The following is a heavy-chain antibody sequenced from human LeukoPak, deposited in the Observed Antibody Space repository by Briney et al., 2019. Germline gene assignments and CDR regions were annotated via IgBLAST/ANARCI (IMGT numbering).Heavy chain of an antibody. V-gene: IGHV1-69*13. CDR2: IIPLFGPA. Sequence: ASVKVSCKASGGTFSSYAITWVRQAPGQGLEWMGGIIPLFGPANYAQKFQGRVTITADESTGTAYMELSSLRSEDTAVYYCASYYFDSSDYYLRWFDPWGQGTLVTVSS. D-gene: IGHD3-22*01. J-gene: IGHJ5*02. CDR3: ASYYFDSSDYYLRWFDP. CDR1: GGTFSSYA.